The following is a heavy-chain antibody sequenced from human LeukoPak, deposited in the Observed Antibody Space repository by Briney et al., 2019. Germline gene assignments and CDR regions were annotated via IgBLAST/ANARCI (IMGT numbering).Heavy chain of an antibody. D-gene: IGHD3-22*01. J-gene: IGHJ3*02. V-gene: IGHV4-59*01. CDR1: GGSISSYY. CDR3: ARDSMIGAFDT. Sequence: SETLSLTCTVFGGSISSYYWSWIRQPPGKGLEWIGYIYYSGSTNYNPSLKSRVTISVDTSENQFSLKLSSVTAADTAVYYCARDSMIGAFDTWSQGTMVTVSS. CDR2: IYYSGST.